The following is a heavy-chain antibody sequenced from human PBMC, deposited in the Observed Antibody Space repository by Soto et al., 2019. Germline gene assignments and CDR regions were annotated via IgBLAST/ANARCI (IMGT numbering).Heavy chain of an antibody. J-gene: IGHJ6*03. Sequence: PSETLSLTCTVSGGSISSYYWSWIRQPPGKGLEWIGFIYYSGSTNYNPSLKSRVTISVDTSKNQFSLKLSSVTAADTAVYYCARDQAYCGGDCAGEGNYYYYYMDVWGKGTTVTVSS. D-gene: IGHD2-21*01. V-gene: IGHV4-59*01. CDR1: GGSISSYY. CDR2: IYYSGST. CDR3: ARDQAYCGGDCAGEGNYYYYYMDV.